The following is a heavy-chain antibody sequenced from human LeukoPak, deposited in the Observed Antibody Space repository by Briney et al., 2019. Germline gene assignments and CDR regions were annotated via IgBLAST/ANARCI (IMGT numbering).Heavy chain of an antibody. CDR1: GYSINSNYY. Sequence: SETLSLTCTVSGYSINSNYYWGWIRQPPGKGLEWIGTFFHSGTTYYNPSLKSRVTISVDTSKNQFSLKLSSVTAADTAVYYCARSVEGYCSGGSCYSYYYYMDVWGKGTTVTVSS. CDR3: ARSVEGYCSGGSCYSYYYYMDV. V-gene: IGHV4-38-2*02. J-gene: IGHJ6*03. D-gene: IGHD2-15*01. CDR2: FFHSGTT.